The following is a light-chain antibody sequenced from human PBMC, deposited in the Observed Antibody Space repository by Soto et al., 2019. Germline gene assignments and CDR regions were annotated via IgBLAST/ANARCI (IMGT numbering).Light chain of an antibody. CDR3: SSYTSSITRV. J-gene: IGLJ1*01. CDR1: SSDVGGYNY. Sequence: QSVLTQPASVSGSPGQSITISCTGTSSDVGGYNYVSWYQQHPDKAPKLMIFEVTNRPSGVSNRFSGSKSGNTASLTISGLQADDEADYYCSSYTSSITRVFGTGTKVTVL. V-gene: IGLV2-14*01. CDR2: EVT.